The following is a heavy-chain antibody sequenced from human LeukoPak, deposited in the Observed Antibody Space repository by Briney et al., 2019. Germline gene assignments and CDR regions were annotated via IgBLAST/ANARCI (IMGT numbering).Heavy chain of an antibody. D-gene: IGHD4/OR15-4a*01. CDR2: VHHTGSA. J-gene: IGHJ6*02. CDR1: GISLSTYY. V-gene: IGHV4-59*01. CDR3: ARDSWDYIAMDV. Sequence: SETLSLTCAVSGISLSTYYWSWVRQPPGKGLEWIGYVHHTGSADYNPSLKSRVTISLDMSKSQFSLKLTSATAADTAVYYCARDSWDYIAMDVWGPGTTVTVSS.